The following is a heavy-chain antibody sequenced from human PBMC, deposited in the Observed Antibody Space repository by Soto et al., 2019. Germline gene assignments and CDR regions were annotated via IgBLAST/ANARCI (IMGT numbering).Heavy chain of an antibody. V-gene: IGHV4-31*03. D-gene: IGHD3-3*01. J-gene: IGHJ6*02. Sequence: TLSLTCTVSVGSISSGGYYWSWILQHPGKGLEWIGYIYYSGSTYYNPSLKSRVTISVDTSKNQFSLKLSSVTAADTAVYYCARDLLSGYDFWSGYYTLGLDVWGQGTTVTVSS. CDR3: ARDLLSGYDFWSGYYTLGLDV. CDR2: IYYSGST. CDR1: VGSISSGGYY.